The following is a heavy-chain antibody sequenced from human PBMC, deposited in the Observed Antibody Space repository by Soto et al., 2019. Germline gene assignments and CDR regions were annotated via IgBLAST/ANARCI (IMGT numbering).Heavy chain of an antibody. V-gene: IGHV4-59*01. CDR2: IYYSGST. Sequence: PSETLSLTCTVSGGSISSYYWSWIRQPPGKGLEWIGYIYYSGSTNYNPSLKSRVTISVDTSKNQFSLKLSSVTAADTAVYYCARMVVPAAILDYYYGMDVWGQGTTVTVSS. J-gene: IGHJ6*02. CDR3: ARMVVPAAILDYYYGMDV. CDR1: GGSISSYY. D-gene: IGHD2-2*01.